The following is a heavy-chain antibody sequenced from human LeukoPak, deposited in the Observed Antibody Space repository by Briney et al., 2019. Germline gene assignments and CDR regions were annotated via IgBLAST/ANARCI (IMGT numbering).Heavy chain of an antibody. CDR3: SRARRVHCGGGCYSFDY. V-gene: IGHV3-49*03. CDR2: IRSKAYGGTT. J-gene: IGHJ4*02. Sequence: GGSLRLSCTASGFTFGDYPMSWFRQAPGKGLEWVGFIRSKAYGGTTEYAASVKGRFTISRDDSKSIAYLQMNSLKTEDTAVYYCSRARRVHCGGGCYSFDYWGQGTLVTVSS. CDR1: GFTFGDYP. D-gene: IGHD2-21*02.